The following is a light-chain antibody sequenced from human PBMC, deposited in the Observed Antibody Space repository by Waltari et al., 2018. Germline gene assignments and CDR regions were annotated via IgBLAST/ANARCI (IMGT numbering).Light chain of an antibody. CDR1: NLGSKR. V-gene: IGLV3-21*04. J-gene: IGLJ3*02. Sequence: YLLTQPPSVSVDPGKTARLPCGGYNLGSKRGNGYQQKPGQAPVLVMFYDSDRPSEIPERFSGSNSGNAATLTISWVEAGDEADYHCQVWDDVTDSGVFGGGTKLTVL. CDR3: QVWDDVTDSGV. CDR2: YDS.